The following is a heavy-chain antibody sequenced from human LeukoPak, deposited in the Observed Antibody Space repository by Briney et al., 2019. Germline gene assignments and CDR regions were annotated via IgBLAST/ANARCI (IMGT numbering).Heavy chain of an antibody. Sequence: PGGSLRLSCVASGFTFRSYAMSWVRQAPGKGLEWVCGISDTGGSAYYADSVKGRFTMSRDNSKNTVSVQMNSLRADDTAVYYCARREYNNGYVFGGPGTLVTVSS. CDR3: ARREYNNGYVF. D-gene: IGHD5-18*01. CDR1: GFTFRSYA. CDR2: ISDTGGSA. V-gene: IGHV3-23*01. J-gene: IGHJ4*02.